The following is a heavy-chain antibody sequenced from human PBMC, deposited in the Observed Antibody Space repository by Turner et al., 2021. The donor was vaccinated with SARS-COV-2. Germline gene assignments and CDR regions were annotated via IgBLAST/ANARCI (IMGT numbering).Heavy chain of an antibody. V-gene: IGHV3-30*04. J-gene: IGHJ4*02. Sequence: QVQLVESGGGVVKPGRSLRLHCAASGFTFSSYSMHWVRQAPGKGLEWVALISYDGSNKYYADSVKGRFTISRDNSKNTLYLQMNSLRAEDTAVYYCARSLGGNYWHGFDYWGQGTLVTVSS. D-gene: IGHD1-26*01. CDR3: ARSLGGNYWHGFDY. CDR1: GFTFSSYS. CDR2: ISYDGSNK.